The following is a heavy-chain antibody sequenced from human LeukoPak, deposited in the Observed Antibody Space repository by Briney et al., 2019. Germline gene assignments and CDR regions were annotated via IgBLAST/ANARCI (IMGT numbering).Heavy chain of an antibody. J-gene: IGHJ4*02. V-gene: IGHV4-30-4*01. CDR3: ARLKGHGVGYFDS. D-gene: IGHD4-17*01. CDR1: GGSISDTDYY. CDR2: IYFAGTT. Sequence: PSQTLSLTWTVSGGSISDTDYYWSWIRQAPGKGLEWLGYIYFAGTTYYNPSLETRLSISIVTSKNQFSLKLTSVTAADTGLYYCARLKGHGVGYFDSWGRRTLVAVSS.